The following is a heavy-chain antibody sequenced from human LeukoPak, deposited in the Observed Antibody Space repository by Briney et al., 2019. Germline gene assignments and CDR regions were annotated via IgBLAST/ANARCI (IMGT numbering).Heavy chain of an antibody. CDR1: GYTFTSYD. V-gene: IGHV1-8*01. CDR2: MNANSGNT. CDR3: ASSAPRAAAFDY. J-gene: IGHJ4*02. D-gene: IGHD6-13*01. Sequence: ASVKVSCKASGYTFTSYDINWVRQDTGQGLEWMGWMNANSGNTGYAQKFQGRVTMTRNTSISTAYMELSSLRSEDTAVYYCASSAPRAAAFDYWGQGTLVTVSS.